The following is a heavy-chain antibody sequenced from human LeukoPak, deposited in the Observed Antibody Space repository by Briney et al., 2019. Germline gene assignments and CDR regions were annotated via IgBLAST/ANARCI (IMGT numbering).Heavy chain of an antibody. D-gene: IGHD6-6*01. CDR1: GDSISSCY. V-gene: IGHV4-4*07. J-gene: IGHJ4*02. Sequence: SETLSLTCTVSGDSISSCYWSWIRQPAEKGLEWIGRICTSGTINYNPSLKNRVTMSVDTSKNQFSLKLTSVTAADTAVYYCARDRDYSNSLNYWGQGTLVTVSS. CDR3: ARDRDYSNSLNY. CDR2: ICTSGTI.